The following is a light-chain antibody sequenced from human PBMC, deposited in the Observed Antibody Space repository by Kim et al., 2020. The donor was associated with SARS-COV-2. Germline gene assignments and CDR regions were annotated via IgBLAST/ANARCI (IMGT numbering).Light chain of an antibody. CDR1: SLRSYY. CDR3: NSRDSSGKHVV. Sequence: ALRQTVRITSQGDSLRSYYASWYQQKPGQAPILVIYGKNNRPSGIPDRFSGSSSGNTASLTITGAQAEDEADYYCNSRDSSGKHVVFGGGTQLTVL. CDR2: GKN. V-gene: IGLV3-19*01. J-gene: IGLJ2*01.